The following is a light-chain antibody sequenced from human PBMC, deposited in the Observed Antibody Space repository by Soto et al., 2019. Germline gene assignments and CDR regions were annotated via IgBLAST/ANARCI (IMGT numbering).Light chain of an antibody. V-gene: IGKV1-5*01. J-gene: IGKJ5*01. Sequence: DIQMTQSPSTLSASVGDRVTITCRASQSISSWLAWYQQRPGKAPKLLIYDASSLETGVPSKFSGSGSGTDFTFTISSLQPEDFATYYCQQYDNLPLIFGQGTRLEI. CDR3: QQYDNLPLI. CDR1: QSISSW. CDR2: DAS.